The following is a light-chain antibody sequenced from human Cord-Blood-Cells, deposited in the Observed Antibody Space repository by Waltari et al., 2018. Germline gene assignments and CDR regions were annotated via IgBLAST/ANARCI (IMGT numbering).Light chain of an antibody. J-gene: IGKJ1*01. CDR3: QQYNNWPPWT. CDR1: QSFSSN. CDR2: GAS. V-gene: IGKV3-15*01. Sequence: EIVMTQSPATLSVSPGERATLSCRASQSFSSNLAWYQQKPGQATRLLIYGASTRATGIPARFSGSGSGTEFTLTISSLQSEDFAVYYCQQYNNWPPWTFGQGTKVEIK.